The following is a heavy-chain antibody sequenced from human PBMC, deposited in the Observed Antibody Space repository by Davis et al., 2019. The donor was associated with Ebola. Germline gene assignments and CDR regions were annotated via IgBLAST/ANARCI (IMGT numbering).Heavy chain of an antibody. D-gene: IGHD3-10*01. Sequence: PGGSLRLSCAASGFLFSSYAMSWVRQAPGRGLEWVSSIRASGGSTFYADSVKGRIVMSRDNSDDTLYLRMNNLRAEDTAIYYCAKDLTSYYGSGDFFDYWGQGILVTVSS. V-gene: IGHV3-23*01. CDR3: AKDLTSYYGSGDFFDY. CDR2: IRASGGST. CDR1: GFLFSSYA. J-gene: IGHJ4*02.